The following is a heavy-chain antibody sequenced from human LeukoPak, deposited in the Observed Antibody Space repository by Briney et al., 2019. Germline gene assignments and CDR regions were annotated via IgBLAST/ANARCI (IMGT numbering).Heavy chain of an antibody. V-gene: IGHV3-23*01. D-gene: IGHD2-8*01. Sequence: GGSLRLSCAASGFTFSSYAMSWVRQAPGKGLEWVSAISGSGGSTYYADSVKGRFTISRDNSKNTLYLQMNSLRAEDTAVYYCARGTLGYCTNGVCYPFDYWGQGTLVTVSS. CDR2: ISGSGGST. CDR1: GFTFSSYA. J-gene: IGHJ4*02. CDR3: ARGTLGYCTNGVCYPFDY.